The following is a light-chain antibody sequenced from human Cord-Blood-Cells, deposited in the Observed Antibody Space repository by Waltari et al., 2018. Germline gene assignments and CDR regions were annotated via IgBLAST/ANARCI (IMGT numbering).Light chain of an antibody. V-gene: IGKV1-5*03. J-gene: IGKJ1*01. CDR1: QSISSW. CDR2: KAS. CDR3: QQYNSYSPWT. Sequence: DIQMTQSPSTLPASVGDRVTITCRASQSISSWLAWYQQKTGKAPKLLIYKASSLESGVPSRFSGSGSGTEFTLTISSLQPDDFATYYCQQYNSYSPWTFGQGTKVEIK.